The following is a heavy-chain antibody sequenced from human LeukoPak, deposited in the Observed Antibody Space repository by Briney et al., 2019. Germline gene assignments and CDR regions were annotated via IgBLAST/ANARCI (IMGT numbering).Heavy chain of an antibody. CDR2: ISSSGSTI. J-gene: IGHJ5*02. CDR3: AGDVWGRYNWFDP. D-gene: IGHD2-8*01. CDR1: GFTFSDYY. Sequence: HGGSLRLSCAASGFTFSDYYMSWIRQAPGKGLERVSYISSSGSTIYYADSVKGRFTISRDNAKNSLYLQMNSLRAEDTAVYYCAGDVWGRYNWFDPWGQGTLVTVSS. V-gene: IGHV3-11*01.